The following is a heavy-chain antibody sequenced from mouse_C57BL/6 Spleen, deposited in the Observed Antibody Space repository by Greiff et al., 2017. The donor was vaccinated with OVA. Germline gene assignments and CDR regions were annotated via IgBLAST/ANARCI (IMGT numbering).Heavy chain of an antibody. CDR1: GYTFTSYW. V-gene: IGHV1-64*01. CDR3: ARTLAYYFDY. Sequence: VQLQQPGAELVKPGASVKLSCKASGYTFTSYWMHWVKQRPGQGLEWIGMIHPNSGSTNYNEKFKSKATLTVDKSSSTAYMQLSGLTSEDSAVYYCARTLAYYFDYWGQGTTLTVSS. J-gene: IGHJ2*01. CDR2: IHPNSGST.